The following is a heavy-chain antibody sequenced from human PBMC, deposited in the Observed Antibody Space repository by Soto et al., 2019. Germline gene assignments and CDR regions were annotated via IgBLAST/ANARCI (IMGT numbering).Heavy chain of an antibody. V-gene: IGHV4-34*01. Sequence: KTSKTLSLTCAVYGGSFSGYYWSWIRRRPGKGLEWIRENNHSGSTNYNPSLKSRVTISVDTSKNQFSLKLSSVTAADTAVYYCAREMDYYESSGHYDAFDIWGQGTMVTVSS. D-gene: IGHD3-22*01. CDR1: GGSFSGYY. CDR3: AREMDYYESSGHYDAFDI. CDR2: NNHSGST. J-gene: IGHJ3*02.